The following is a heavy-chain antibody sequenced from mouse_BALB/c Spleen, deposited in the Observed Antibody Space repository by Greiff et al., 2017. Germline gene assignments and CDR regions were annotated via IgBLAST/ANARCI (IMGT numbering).Heavy chain of an antibody. CDR1: GYSITSDYA. J-gene: IGHJ4*01. Sequence: EVKVEESGPGLVKPSQSLSLTCTVTGYSITSDYAWNWLRQFPGNKLEWMGYISYSGSTSYNPSLKSRISITRDTSKNQFFLQLNSVTTEDTATYYCARWNGNYDAMDYWGQGTSGTVSA. CDR3: ARWNGNYDAMDY. CDR2: ISYSGST. D-gene: IGHD2-1*01. V-gene: IGHV3-2*02.